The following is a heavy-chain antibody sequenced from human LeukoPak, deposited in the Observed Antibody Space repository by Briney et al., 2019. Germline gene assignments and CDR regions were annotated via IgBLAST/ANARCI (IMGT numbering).Heavy chain of an antibody. CDR1: GFTFSTYS. J-gene: IGHJ3*02. V-gene: IGHV3-21*01. CDR3: ARDFSSGSI. D-gene: IGHD6-25*01. Sequence: GGSLRLSCAAPGFTFSTYSMNWVRQTPGKGLEWVSSITPSGSYIYYATSVKGRFTISRDNAKNSLYLQMNSLRAEDTAVYYCARDFSSGSIWGQGTMVTVSS. CDR2: ITPSGSYI.